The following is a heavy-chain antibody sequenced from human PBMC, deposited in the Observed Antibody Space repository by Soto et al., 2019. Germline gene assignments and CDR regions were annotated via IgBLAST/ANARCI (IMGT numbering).Heavy chain of an antibody. J-gene: IGHJ3*02. Sequence: SVKVSCKASGGTFSSYAISWVRQAPGQGLEWMGGIIPIFGTANYAQKFQGRVTITADESTSTAYMELSSLRSEDTAVYYCARERWELPNDAFDIWGQGTMVTVSS. CDR1: GGTFSSYA. CDR2: IIPIFGTA. V-gene: IGHV1-69*13. CDR3: ARERWELPNDAFDI. D-gene: IGHD1-26*01.